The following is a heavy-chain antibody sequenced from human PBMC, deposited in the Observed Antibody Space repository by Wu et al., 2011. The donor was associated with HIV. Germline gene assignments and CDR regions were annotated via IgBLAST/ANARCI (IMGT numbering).Heavy chain of an antibody. J-gene: IGHJ4*02. Sequence: QLQLVQSGPEVKKPGSXVKVSCRASGGSFNDYAISWVRQAPGQGLEWLGRIIPLFGTSNYAQRFQDRVTITADESTRTVFMDLSSLKSDDTAVYYCAFGGGEILNMYYFNFWGQGTLVKVSS. CDR1: GGSFNDYA. CDR3: AFGGGEILNMYYFNF. CDR2: IIPLFGTS. V-gene: IGHV1-69*15. D-gene: IGHD3-10*01.